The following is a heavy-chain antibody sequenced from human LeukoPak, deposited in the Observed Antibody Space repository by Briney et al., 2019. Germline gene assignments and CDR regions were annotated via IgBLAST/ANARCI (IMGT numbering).Heavy chain of an antibody. CDR3: ARGRGSGTYYTRGYYMDV. CDR2: IYYSGST. J-gene: IGHJ6*03. V-gene: IGHV4-39*07. CDR1: GGSISSSSYH. Sequence: SETLSLTCTVSGGSISSSSYHWGWIRQPPGKGLEWIGSIYYSGSTYYNPSLKSRVTISVDTSKNQFSLKLSSVTAADTAVYYCARGRGSGTYYTRGYYMDVWGKGTTVTISS. D-gene: IGHD3-10*01.